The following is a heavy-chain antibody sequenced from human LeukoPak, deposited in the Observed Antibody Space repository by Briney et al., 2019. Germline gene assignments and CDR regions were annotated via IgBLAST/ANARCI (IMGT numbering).Heavy chain of an antibody. D-gene: IGHD3-10*01. CDR1: GFTFSSYA. V-gene: IGHV3-23*01. Sequence: GGSLRLSCAASGFTFSSYAMSWVRQAPGKGLEWFSAISGSGGSTYYADSVKGRFTISRDNSMNTLYLQMSSLRAEDTAVYYCAKDRGYTTGRDFDYWGQGALVTVSS. J-gene: IGHJ4*02. CDR3: AKDRGYTTGRDFDY. CDR2: ISGSGGST.